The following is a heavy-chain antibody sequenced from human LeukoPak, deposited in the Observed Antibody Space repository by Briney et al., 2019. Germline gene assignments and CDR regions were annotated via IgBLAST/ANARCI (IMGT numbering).Heavy chain of an antibody. D-gene: IGHD6-13*01. V-gene: IGHV3-30-3*01. Sequence: PGGSLRLSCAASGFTFSSYAMHWVRQAPGKGLEWVAVISYDGSNKYYADSVKGRFTISRDNSKNTLYLQMNSLRAEDTAVYHCASVAAAGTLVSYIDYWGQGTLVTVSS. CDR1: GFTFSSYA. CDR2: ISYDGSNK. J-gene: IGHJ4*02. CDR3: ASVAAAGTLVSYIDY.